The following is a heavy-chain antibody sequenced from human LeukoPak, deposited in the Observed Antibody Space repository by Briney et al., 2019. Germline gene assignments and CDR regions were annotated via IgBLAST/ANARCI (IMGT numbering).Heavy chain of an antibody. V-gene: IGHV1-8*03. D-gene: IGHD1-26*01. J-gene: IGHJ3*02. CDR3: ARGWELYDAFDI. CDR2: MNPNSGNT. CDR1: GYTFTGYY. Sequence: GASVKVSCKASGYTFTGYYMHWVRQAPGQGLEWMGWMNPNSGNTGYAQKFQGRVTITRNTSISTAYMELSSLRSEDTAVYYCARGWELYDAFDIWGQGTMVTVSS.